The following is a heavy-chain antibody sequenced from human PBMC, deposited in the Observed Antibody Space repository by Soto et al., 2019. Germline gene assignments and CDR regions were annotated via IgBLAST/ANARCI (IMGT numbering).Heavy chain of an antibody. Sequence: QVQLVESGGGVVQPGRSLRLSCAASGFTFSSYGMHWVREAPGKVLEWVAVISYDGSNKYYADSVKGRFTISRDNSKNTLYLQMNSLRAEDTAAYYCANAARAQRKLTGYDFWSGYIDYFDYWGQGTLVTVSS. CDR3: ANAARAQRKLTGYDFWSGYIDYFDY. V-gene: IGHV3-30*18. D-gene: IGHD3-3*01. CDR1: GFTFSSYG. J-gene: IGHJ4*02. CDR2: ISYDGSNK.